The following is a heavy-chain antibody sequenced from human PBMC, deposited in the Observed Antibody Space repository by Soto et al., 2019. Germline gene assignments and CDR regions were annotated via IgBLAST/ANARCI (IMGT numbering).Heavy chain of an antibody. Sequence: ASVKVSCKASRYTFTSYYMHWVRQAPGQGLEWMGIINPSGGSTSYAQKFQGRVTMTRDTSTSTVYMELSSLRSEDTAVYYCANGYVKDYGMDVWGQGTTVTVSS. D-gene: IGHD3-16*01. CDR1: RYTFTSYY. CDR3: ANGYVKDYGMDV. CDR2: INPSGGST. V-gene: IGHV1-46*01. J-gene: IGHJ6*02.